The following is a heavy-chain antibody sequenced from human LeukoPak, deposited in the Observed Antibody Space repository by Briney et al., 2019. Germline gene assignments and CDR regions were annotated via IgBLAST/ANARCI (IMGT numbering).Heavy chain of an antibody. CDR3: ARARDLDY. J-gene: IGHJ4*02. CDR1: RGSISDYF. CDR2: IYFIGST. V-gene: IGHV4-59*01. Sequence: SETLSLTCTVSRGSISDYFWTWIRQPPGKGLEWIGYIYFIGSTNYNPSLKSRVTISVDTSKNQFSLKLSSVTAADTAVYYCARARDLDYWGQGTLVTVSS.